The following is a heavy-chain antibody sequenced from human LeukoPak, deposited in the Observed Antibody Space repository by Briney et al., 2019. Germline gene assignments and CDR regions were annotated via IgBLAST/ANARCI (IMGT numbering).Heavy chain of an antibody. V-gene: IGHV1-18*01. CDR1: GGTFNSYA. D-gene: IGHD1-26*01. Sequence: ASVKVSCKTSGGTFNSYAISWVRQAPGQGLEWMGWISAYNGNTNYAQKLQGRVTMTTDTSTSTAYMELRSLRSDDTAVYYCARDLDQYSGRYGGFGHDFWGQGTLVTVSS. CDR2: ISAYNGNT. J-gene: IGHJ4*02. CDR3: ARDLDQYSGRYGGFGHDF.